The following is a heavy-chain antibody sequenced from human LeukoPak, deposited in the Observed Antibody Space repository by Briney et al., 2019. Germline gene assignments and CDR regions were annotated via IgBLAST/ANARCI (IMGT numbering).Heavy chain of an antibody. D-gene: IGHD3-10*01. V-gene: IGHV1-69*04. Sequence: SVNVSCKASGGTFSSYAISWVRQAPGQGLEWMGRIIPIFGIANYAQKFQGRVTITADKSTSTAYMELSSLRSEDTSVYYCARESPPSYGSGSYSSYFDNWGQGTLVTLSS. CDR3: ARESPPSYGSGSYSSYFDN. CDR2: IIPIFGIA. J-gene: IGHJ4*02. CDR1: GGTFSSYA.